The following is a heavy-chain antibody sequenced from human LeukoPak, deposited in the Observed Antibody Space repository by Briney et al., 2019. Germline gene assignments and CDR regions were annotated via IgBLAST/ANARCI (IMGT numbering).Heavy chain of an antibody. CDR3: AKLGDILTGYPYYFDY. CDR2: ISGSGGST. D-gene: IGHD3-9*01. CDR1: GFTFSSYA. J-gene: IGHJ4*02. Sequence: GGSLRLSCAASGFTFSSYAMSWVRQAPGKGLEWVSAISGSGGSTYYADSVKGRFTISRDNSKNTLYLQMNSLRAEDTAVYYCAKLGDILTGYPYYFDYWGQGTLVTVSS. V-gene: IGHV3-23*01.